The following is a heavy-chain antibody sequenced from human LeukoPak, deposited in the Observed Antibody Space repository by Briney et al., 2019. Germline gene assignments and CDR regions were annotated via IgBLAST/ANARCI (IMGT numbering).Heavy chain of an antibody. CDR2: ISGSGGDT. CDR3: AKDRSCTNNICHGDFDY. V-gene: IGHV3-23*01. D-gene: IGHD2-8*01. J-gene: IGHJ4*02. CDR1: GFTFSNYA. Sequence: PGGSLRLSCAASGFTFSNYAMSWLGHAPGKGLEWVSGISGSGGDTYYADSVKGRFTISRDNSKNTLYLQMNSLRAEDTAVYYCAKDRSCTNNICHGDFDYWGQGTLVTVSS.